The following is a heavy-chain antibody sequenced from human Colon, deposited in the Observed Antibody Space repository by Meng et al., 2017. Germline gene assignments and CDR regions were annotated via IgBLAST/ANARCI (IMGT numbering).Heavy chain of an antibody. CDR2: INPNSGDT. V-gene: IGHV1-2*06. CDR3: SLFPSTPDWFDP. D-gene: IGHD1-1*01. Sequence: AHLCRTGPEIEKPGAQVKVSAKTSGYTVTGYFIHWVRQAPGQGLEWMGRINPNSGDTKYAQKFQGRLSMTRDTSINTAYMELSRLRSDDTAVYYCSLFPSTPDWFDPWGQGTLVTVSS. CDR1: GYTVTGYF. J-gene: IGHJ5*02.